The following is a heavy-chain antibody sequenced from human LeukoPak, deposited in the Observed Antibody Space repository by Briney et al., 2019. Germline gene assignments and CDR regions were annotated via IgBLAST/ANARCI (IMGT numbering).Heavy chain of an antibody. CDR1: GDSVSRNTAA. D-gene: IGHD3-16*01. CDR3: ARDPSDDQGLDY. J-gene: IGHJ4*02. CDR2: TYYRSKWYY. V-gene: IGHV6-1*01. Sequence: SQTLSLTCAISGDSVSRNTAACYWIRQSPSRGLEWLGRTYYRSKWYYEYAVSVKSRITINADTSKTQFSRQLNSVTPEDTVVYYCARDPSDDQGLDYWGQGTLVTVSS.